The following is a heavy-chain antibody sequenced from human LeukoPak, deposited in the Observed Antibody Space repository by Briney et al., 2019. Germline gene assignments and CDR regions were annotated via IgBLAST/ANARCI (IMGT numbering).Heavy chain of an antibody. CDR3: ARENGSPKRWDY. D-gene: IGHD1-26*01. CDR1: GDGVSSNSAA. V-gene: IGHV6-1*01. J-gene: IGHJ4*02. CDR2: TYYRSKWYN. Sequence: PSQTLSLTCAISGDGVSSNSAAWIWIRQSPSRGLEWLGRTYYRSKWYNDYAVSVKSRITINPDTSKNQFSLQLNSVTPEDTAVYYCARENGSPKRWDYWGQGTLVTVSS.